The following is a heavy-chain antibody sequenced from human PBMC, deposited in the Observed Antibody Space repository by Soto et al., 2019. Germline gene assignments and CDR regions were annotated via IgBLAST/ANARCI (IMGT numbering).Heavy chain of an antibody. J-gene: IGHJ4*02. CDR3: ASGVYYDFWSGYYKRFDY. CDR2: IIPIFGTA. CDR1: GGTFSSYA. D-gene: IGHD3-3*01. V-gene: IGHV1-69*01. Sequence: QVQLVQSGAEVKKPGSSVKVSCKASGGTFSSYAISWVRQAPGQGPEWMGGIIPIFGTANYAQKFQGRVTITADESTSTAYMELSSLRSEDTAVYYCASGVYYDFWSGYYKRFDYWGQGTLVTVSS.